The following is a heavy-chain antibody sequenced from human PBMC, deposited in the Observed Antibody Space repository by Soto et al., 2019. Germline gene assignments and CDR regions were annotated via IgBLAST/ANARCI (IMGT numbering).Heavy chain of an antibody. Sequence: TMSLTSGVSGGSIGSVYCPRAWFRQPPGRGLEWIEYIYPGGITYYSPSLKSRVTVALDTSKSIVSLRLNSETAADTDGEYWARLGGVAISPGGQGTLVTVSS. V-gene: IGHV4-30-2*01. D-gene: IGHD2-21*01. CDR2: IYPGGIT. J-gene: IGHJ4*02. CDR1: GGSIGSVYCP. CDR3: ARLGGVAISP.